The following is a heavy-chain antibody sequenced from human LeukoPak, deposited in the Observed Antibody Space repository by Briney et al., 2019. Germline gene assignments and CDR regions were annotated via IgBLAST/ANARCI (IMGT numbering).Heavy chain of an antibody. J-gene: IGHJ5*02. D-gene: IGHD4-11*01. CDR2: IYPGDSDT. CDR3: ARRGDSNNNWFAP. CDR1: GYGFTSYW. Sequence: GESLKISCKGSGYGFTSYWIGWGRQMPGKGLEWRGIIYPGDSDTRYSQSFQGQVTISADKSISPAYLQWSSLKGSDTGMYYCARRGDSNNNWFAPWGQGTLVTVSS. V-gene: IGHV5-51*01.